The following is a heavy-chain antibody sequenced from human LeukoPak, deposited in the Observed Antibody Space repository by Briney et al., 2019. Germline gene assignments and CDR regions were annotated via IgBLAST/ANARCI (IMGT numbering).Heavy chain of an antibody. J-gene: IGHJ4*02. CDR3: AKTTDSSGYYYVWGPLYYFDY. CDR1: GYTFTSYG. V-gene: IGHV1-46*01. CDR2: ISPSGGST. Sequence: GASVKVSCKASGYTFTSYGISWVRQAPGQGLEWMGIISPSGGSTSYAQKFQGRVTMTRDTSTSTVYMELSSLRSEDTAVYYCAKTTDSSGYYYVWGPLYYFDYWGQGTLVTVSS. D-gene: IGHD3-22*01.